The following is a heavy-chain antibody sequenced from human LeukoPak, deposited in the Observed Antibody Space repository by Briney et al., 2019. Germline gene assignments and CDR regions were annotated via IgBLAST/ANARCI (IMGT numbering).Heavy chain of an antibody. CDR2: IKQDGSEK. CDR3: ARDLESNYDFWSGYEPSGFDI. CDR1: GFTFSNYW. J-gene: IGHJ3*02. Sequence: GGSLRLSCAASGFTFSNYWMSWVRQAPGKGLEWVANIKQDGSEKYYVDSVKGRFTISRDNAKNSLYLQMNSLRAEDTAVYYCARDLESNYDFWSGYEPSGFDIWGQGTMVTVSS. D-gene: IGHD3-3*01. V-gene: IGHV3-7*01.